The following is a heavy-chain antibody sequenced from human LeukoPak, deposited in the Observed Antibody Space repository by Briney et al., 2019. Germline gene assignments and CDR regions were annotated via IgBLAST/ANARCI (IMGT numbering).Heavy chain of an antibody. CDR3: ARDPRYNWNDLHYYYYMDV. J-gene: IGHJ6*03. CDR2: INPNSGGT. Sequence: GASVRVSCKASGYTFTGYYMHWVRQAPGQGLEWMGWINPNSGGTNYAQKFQGRVTMTRDTSISTAYMELSRLRSDDTAVYYCARDPRYNWNDLHYYYYMDVWGKGTTVTVSS. CDR1: GYTFTGYY. D-gene: IGHD1-1*01. V-gene: IGHV1-2*02.